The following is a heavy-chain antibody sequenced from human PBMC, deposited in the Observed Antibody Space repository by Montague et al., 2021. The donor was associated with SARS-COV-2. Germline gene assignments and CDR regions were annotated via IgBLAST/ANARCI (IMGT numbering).Heavy chain of an antibody. CDR1: GFTFGGYD. CDR3: ARGGEWSSSSLPDY. D-gene: IGHD6-6*01. CDR2: IGIGGDT. V-gene: IGHV3-13*04. Sequence: SLRLSCAASGFTFGGYDMNWVRQAPGKGLEWVSAIGIGGDTYYLGSVKGRFIIPRENAKNSLYPQMNSLRVGDTAVYYCARGGEWSSSSLPDYWGQGTLVTVSS. J-gene: IGHJ4*02.